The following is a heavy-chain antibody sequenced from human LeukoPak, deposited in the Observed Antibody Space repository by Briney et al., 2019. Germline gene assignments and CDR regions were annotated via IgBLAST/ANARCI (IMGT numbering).Heavy chain of an antibody. J-gene: IGHJ4*02. CDR1: GFTFSDYE. CDR2: ISTSGSTT. CDR3: ARGALHVFDY. Sequence: GGSLRLSCAASGFTFSDYEINWVRQAPGKGLEWASCISTSGSTTYYADSVKGRFTISRDNAKNSLFLQMNTLTAEDTAVYYCARGALHVFDYWGQGTPVTVSS. V-gene: IGHV3-48*03. D-gene: IGHD3-10*02.